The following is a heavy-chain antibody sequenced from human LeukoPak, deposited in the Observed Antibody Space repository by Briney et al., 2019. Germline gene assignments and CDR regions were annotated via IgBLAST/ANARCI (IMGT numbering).Heavy chain of an antibody. J-gene: IGHJ4*02. V-gene: IGHV3-21*01. CDR1: GFTFNGYS. Sequence: GESLRLSCAASGFTFNGYSMNWVRQAPGKGLQWVSSIGSSGASIYYADLVKGRFTISRDNSKNTLYLEMNSLRAEETAVYYCVRDRCSGGSCRLFDYWGQGALVTVSS. CDR3: VRDRCSGGSCRLFDY. D-gene: IGHD2-15*01. CDR2: IGSSGASI.